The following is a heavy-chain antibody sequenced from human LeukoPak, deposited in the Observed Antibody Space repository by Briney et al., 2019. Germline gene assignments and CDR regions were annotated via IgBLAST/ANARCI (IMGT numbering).Heavy chain of an antibody. Sequence: PGGSLRLSCAASEFTFSSYWMNWVRQAPGKGLEWVANINQDGSEKNYVDSVKGRFTISRDNAKNSVYLQMNSLRAEDTAVYYCARGLYYYGSGSYFDYWGQGTLVTVSS. J-gene: IGHJ4*02. CDR2: INQDGSEK. CDR1: EFTFSSYW. D-gene: IGHD3-10*01. V-gene: IGHV3-7*03. CDR3: ARGLYYYGSGSYFDY.